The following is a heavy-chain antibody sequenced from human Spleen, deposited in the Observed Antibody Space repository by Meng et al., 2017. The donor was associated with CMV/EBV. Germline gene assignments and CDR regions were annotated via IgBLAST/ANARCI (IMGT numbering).Heavy chain of an antibody. CDR2: INTGTGDT. V-gene: IGHV1-2*02. D-gene: IGHD5-18*01. Sequence: QVQLVQSGAEVKKPGASVKVSCKASGYTFTGYYMHWVRQAPGQGLEWMGWINTGTGDTMYSLNFQARVTMTRDTSANTVYMELSSLRSEDTAVYYCARGTAMVSRYFDYWGQGTLVTVSS. CDR1: GYTFTGYY. J-gene: IGHJ4*02. CDR3: ARGTAMVSRYFDY.